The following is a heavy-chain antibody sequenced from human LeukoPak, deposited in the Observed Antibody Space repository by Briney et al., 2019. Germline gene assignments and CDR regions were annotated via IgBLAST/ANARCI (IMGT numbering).Heavy chain of an antibody. CDR1: DYSISSAYY. CDR3: ARARNTYYYDSSGYYYSPDAFDI. V-gene: IGHV4-38-2*02. CDR2: IHQSGST. Sequence: SETLSLTCTVSDYSISSAYYWGWIRQPPGKGLEWIGSIHQSGSTYYNPSLKSRIIISIDTSKNQFSLKLDSLTAADTAVYYCARARNTYYYDSSGYYYSPDAFDIWGQGTMVTVSS. J-gene: IGHJ3*02. D-gene: IGHD3-22*01.